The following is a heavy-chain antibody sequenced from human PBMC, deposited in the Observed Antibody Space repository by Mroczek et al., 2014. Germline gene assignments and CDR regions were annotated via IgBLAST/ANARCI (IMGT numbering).Heavy chain of an antibody. CDR2: IYPGDSDT. CDR1: GYSFTSYW. CDR3: ARHVHVTPFEYSSSSVWFDP. J-gene: IGHJ5*02. V-gene: IGHV5-51*01. D-gene: IGHD6-6*01. Sequence: SGAEVKKPGESLKISCKGSGYSFTSYWIGWVRQMPGKGLEWMGIIYPGDSDTRYSPSFQGQVTISADKSISTAYLQWSSLKASDTAMYYCARHVHVTPFEYSSSSVWFDPWGQGTPGH.